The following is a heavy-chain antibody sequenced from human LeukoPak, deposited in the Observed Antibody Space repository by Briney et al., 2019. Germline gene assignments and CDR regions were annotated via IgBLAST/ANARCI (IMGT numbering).Heavy chain of an antibody. V-gene: IGHV3-7*01. CDR2: IKYDGSEK. Sequence: PGGSLRLSCAASGFTFSDYWMSWVRQAPGQGLEWVANIKYDGSEKYYVDSVKGRFTISRDNAKNSLYLQMNSLRAEDTAMYYCARDLYGDYAFDYWGQGTLVTVSS. D-gene: IGHD4-17*01. J-gene: IGHJ4*02. CDR1: GFTFSDYW. CDR3: ARDLYGDYAFDY.